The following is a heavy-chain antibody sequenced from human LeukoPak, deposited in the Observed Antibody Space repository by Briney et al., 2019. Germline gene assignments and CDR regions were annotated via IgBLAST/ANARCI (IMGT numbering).Heavy chain of an antibody. CDR2: ISGSVGST. J-gene: IGHJ4*02. V-gene: IGHV3-23*01. Sequence: GGSLRLSCAASGFTFSSYAMSWVRQAPGKGLEWVSAISGSVGSTYYADSVKGRFTISRDNSKNTLYLQMNSLRAEDTAVYYCAKDVEYHYGSGSYYRDSWGQGTLVTVSS. CDR3: AKDVEYHYGSGSYYRDS. CDR1: GFTFSSYA. D-gene: IGHD3-10*01.